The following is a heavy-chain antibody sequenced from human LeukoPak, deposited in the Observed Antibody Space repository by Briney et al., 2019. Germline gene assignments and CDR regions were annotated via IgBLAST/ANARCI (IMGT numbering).Heavy chain of an antibody. Sequence: GASVKVPCKVSGYTLTELSMHWVRQAPGKGLEWMGGFDPEDGETIYAQKFQGRVTMTEDTSTDTAYMELSSLRSEDTAVYYCATPRAGETWIQLSSWGQGTLVTVSS. CDR3: ATPRAGETWIQLSS. V-gene: IGHV1-24*01. D-gene: IGHD5-18*01. J-gene: IGHJ4*02. CDR2: FDPEDGET. CDR1: GYTLTELS.